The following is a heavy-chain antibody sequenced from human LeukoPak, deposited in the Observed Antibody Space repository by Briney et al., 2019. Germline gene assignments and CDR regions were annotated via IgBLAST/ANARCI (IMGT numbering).Heavy chain of an antibody. CDR3: ARGYYYGSGSSRGYYMDV. D-gene: IGHD3-10*01. Sequence: ASVKVSCTASGYTFTSYDINWVRQATGQGLEWMGWMNPNSGNTGYAQKFQGRVTMTRNTSISTAYMELSSLGSEDTAVYYCARGYYYGSGSSRGYYMDVWGKGTTVTISS. J-gene: IGHJ6*03. CDR2: MNPNSGNT. CDR1: GYTFTSYD. V-gene: IGHV1-8*01.